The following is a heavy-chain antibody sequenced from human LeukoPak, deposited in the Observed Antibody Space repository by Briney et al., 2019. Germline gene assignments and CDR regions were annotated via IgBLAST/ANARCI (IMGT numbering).Heavy chain of an antibody. V-gene: IGHV1-69*04. J-gene: IGHJ4*02. D-gene: IGHD6-13*01. CDR3: ARASGTGIAAAGTIY. CDR2: IIPILGIA. CDR1: GGTFSSYA. Sequence: SVKVSCKASGGTFSSYAISGVRQAPGQGLEWMGRIIPILGIANYAQKFQGRVTITADKSTSTAYMELSSLRSEDTAVYYCARASGTGIAAAGTIYWGQGTLVTVSS.